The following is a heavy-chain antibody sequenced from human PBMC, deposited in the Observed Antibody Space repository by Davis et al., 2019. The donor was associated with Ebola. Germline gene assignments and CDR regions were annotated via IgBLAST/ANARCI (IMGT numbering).Heavy chain of an antibody. CDR1: GFTFSGSA. D-gene: IGHD4-11*01. V-gene: IGHV3-73*01. Sequence: GESLKISCAASGFTFSGSAMHWVRQASGKGLEWVGRIRSKANSYATAYAASVKGRFTISRDDSKNTAYLQMNSLRAEDTAVYYCARDSPYSNHNWFDPWGQGTLVTVSS. CDR3: ARDSPYSNHNWFDP. CDR2: IRSKANSYAT. J-gene: IGHJ5*02.